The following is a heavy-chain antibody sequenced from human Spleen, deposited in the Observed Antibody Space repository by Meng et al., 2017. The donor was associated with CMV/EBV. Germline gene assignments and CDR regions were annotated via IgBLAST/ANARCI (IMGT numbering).Heavy chain of an antibody. D-gene: IGHD5-18*01. Sequence: CAVSGGSISSTHWWSWVRQPPGKGLEWIGEVYHSGSTNYNPSLGSRVSISLDPSPTHFSLTLTSVTAAAPALYYCARFRLPRHSFDPWGQGALVTVSS. CDR3: ARFRLPRHSFDP. V-gene: IGHV4-4*02. CDR1: GGSISSTHW. CDR2: VYHSGST. J-gene: IGHJ5*02.